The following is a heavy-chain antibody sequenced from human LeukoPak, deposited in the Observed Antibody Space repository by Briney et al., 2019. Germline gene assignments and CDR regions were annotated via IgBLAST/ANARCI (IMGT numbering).Heavy chain of an antibody. Sequence: GGSLRLSCAASGFTFSSYGMHWVRQAPGKGLEWVAFIRYDGSNKYYADSVKGRFTISRDNSKNTLYLQMNSLRAEDTAVYYCANWGVHTGVLEWFHAFDYWGQGALVTVSS. D-gene: IGHD3-3*01. CDR3: ANWGVHTGVLEWFHAFDY. J-gene: IGHJ4*02. CDR1: GFTFSSYG. CDR2: IRYDGSNK. V-gene: IGHV3-30*02.